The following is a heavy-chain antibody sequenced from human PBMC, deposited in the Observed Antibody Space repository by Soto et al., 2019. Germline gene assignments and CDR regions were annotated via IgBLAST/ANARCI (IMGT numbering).Heavy chain of an antibody. CDR2: ISYDGNNK. V-gene: IGHV3-30*03. Sequence: PGGSLRLSCATSGFTFGSYPMHWVRQAPGKGLEWVALISYDGNNKHYADSVKGRFTVSRDNSKNTLYLQMNSLRSGDTAVYFCARDTATVITGGLTYFDFWGQGAMVT. D-gene: IGHD4-17*01. J-gene: IGHJ4*02. CDR3: ARDTATVITGGLTYFDF. CDR1: GFTFGSYP.